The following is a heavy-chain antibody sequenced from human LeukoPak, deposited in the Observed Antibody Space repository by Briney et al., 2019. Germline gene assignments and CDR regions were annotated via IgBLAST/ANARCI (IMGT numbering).Heavy chain of an antibody. D-gene: IGHD5-18*01. CDR2: ISYDGSEK. Sequence: GGSLRLSCAASVFSFGSYTMRWVRPAPGKGLGCVALISYDGSEKSYADSVKGRFTISRHNTKNTLYLQINILRAEDTAVYYCARDLYSYGPFDYWGQGTLVTVSS. CDR1: VFSFGSYT. V-gene: IGHV3-30*04. CDR3: ARDLYSYGPFDY. J-gene: IGHJ4*02.